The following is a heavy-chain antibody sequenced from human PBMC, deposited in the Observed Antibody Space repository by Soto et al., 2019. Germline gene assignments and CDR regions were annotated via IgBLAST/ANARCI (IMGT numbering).Heavy chain of an antibody. J-gene: IGHJ6*02. D-gene: IGHD3-10*01. CDR1: GGSISSGGYS. CDR3: ARLMVRGAKRDYYYYYGMDV. CDR2: IYHSGST. V-gene: IGHV4-30-2*01. Sequence: QLQLQESGSGLVKPSQTLSLTCAVSGGSISSGGYSWSWIRQPPGKGLEWIGYIYHSGSTYYNPSLKSRVTISVDRSKNQFSLKLSSVTAADTAVYYCARLMVRGAKRDYYYYYGMDVWGQGTTLTVSS.